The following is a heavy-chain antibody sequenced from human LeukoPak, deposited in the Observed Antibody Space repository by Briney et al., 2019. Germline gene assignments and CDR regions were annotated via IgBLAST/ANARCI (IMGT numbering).Heavy chain of an antibody. CDR3: ARAKPKNMVRGLIMRRESRYYFDY. CDR2: IYSGGST. CDR1: GFTFSSSA. D-gene: IGHD3-10*01. Sequence: GGSLRLSCAASGFTFSSSAMSWVRQAPGKGLEWVSVIYSGGSTYYAASVKGRFTISRDNSKSTLYIQMNSLRAEDTAVYYCARAKPKNMVRGLIMRRESRYYFDYWGQGTLVTVSS. V-gene: IGHV3-53*01. J-gene: IGHJ4*02.